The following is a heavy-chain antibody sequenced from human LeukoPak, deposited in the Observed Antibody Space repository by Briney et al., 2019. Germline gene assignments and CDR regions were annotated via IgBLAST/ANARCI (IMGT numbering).Heavy chain of an antibody. J-gene: IGHJ3*02. CDR1: GGSISSGSYY. CDR3: AREAGYCSSTSCYENAFDI. CDR2: IYTSGST. Sequence: NPSQTLSLTCTVSGGSISSGSYYWSWIRQPAGKGLEWIGRIYTSGSTNYNPSLKSRVTISVDTSKNQFSLKLSSVTAADTAVYYCAREAGYCSSTSCYENAFDIWGQGTMVTVSS. D-gene: IGHD2-2*01. V-gene: IGHV4-61*02.